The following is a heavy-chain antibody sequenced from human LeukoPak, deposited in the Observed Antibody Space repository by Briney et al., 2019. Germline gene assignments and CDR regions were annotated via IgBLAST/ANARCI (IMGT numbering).Heavy chain of an antibody. Sequence: PGGSLRLSCAASGFTASSNYMSWVLQAPGKGLEWVSVIYSGGSTYYADSVKGRFTISRDNSKNSLYLQMNSLRAEDTAVYYCARALYSSSSVDYWGQGTLVTVSS. CDR1: GFTASSNY. CDR3: ARALYSSSSVDY. CDR2: IYSGGST. V-gene: IGHV3-66*01. J-gene: IGHJ4*02. D-gene: IGHD6-6*01.